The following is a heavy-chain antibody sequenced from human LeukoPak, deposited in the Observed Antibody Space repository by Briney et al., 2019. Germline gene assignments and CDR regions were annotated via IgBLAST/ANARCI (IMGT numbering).Heavy chain of an antibody. CDR2: FYHSGST. V-gene: IGHV4-30-2*01. CDR3: ASLTSGYFDC. J-gene: IGHJ4*02. CDR1: GASISSGGYS. Sequence: SETLSLTCAVSGASISSGGYSWSWIRQPPGKGLEWIAYFYHSGSTYYNPSLKSRVTIPVDRSKNQFSLNLSSVTAADTAVYYCASLTSGYFDCWGQGALVTVSS. D-gene: IGHD3-10*01.